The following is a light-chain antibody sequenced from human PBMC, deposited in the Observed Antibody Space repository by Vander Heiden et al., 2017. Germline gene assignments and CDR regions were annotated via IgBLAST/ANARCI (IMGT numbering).Light chain of an antibody. Sequence: EIVMTQSPATLSVSPGERATLSCRASQSVSSNLAWYQQKPGQAPRLLIYGASTRDTGIPARFSGSGSGTEFTLTISSLQSGDFAVYYCQQYNNWPPYTFGQGTKLEIK. V-gene: IGKV3-15*01. J-gene: IGKJ2*01. CDR3: QQYNNWPPYT. CDR1: QSVSSN. CDR2: GAS.